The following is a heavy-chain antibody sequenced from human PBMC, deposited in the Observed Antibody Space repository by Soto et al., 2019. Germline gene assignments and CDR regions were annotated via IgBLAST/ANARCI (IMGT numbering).Heavy chain of an antibody. CDR2: ISGDNGKK. Sequence: QVQLVQSGAELNKPGASVKVSCKASGYTFTTSDITWVRQAPGQGLEWMGWISGDNGKKKYAQRLQGRVTMTTETSTSTAYMDLRSLRSDDTAVYYCARDSTARLAWFDPWGQGTLVIVSS. J-gene: IGHJ5*02. CDR1: GYTFTTSD. CDR3: ARDSTARLAWFDP. V-gene: IGHV1-18*04. D-gene: IGHD6-6*01.